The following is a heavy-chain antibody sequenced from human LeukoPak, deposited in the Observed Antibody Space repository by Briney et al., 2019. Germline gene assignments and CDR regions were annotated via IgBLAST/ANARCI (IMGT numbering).Heavy chain of an antibody. V-gene: IGHV1-2*02. D-gene: IGHD5-18*01. J-gene: IGHJ4*02. CDR1: GYTFTGYY. CDR2: INPKSGGT. Sequence: GASVKVSCKASGYTFTGYYMHWVRQAPGQGLEWMGWINPKSGGTNYAQKFQGRVTMTRDTSISTAYMELSRLRSDDTAVYYCARLLGVDTAMVTAFDYSGQGTLVTVSS. CDR3: ARLLGVDTAMVTAFDY.